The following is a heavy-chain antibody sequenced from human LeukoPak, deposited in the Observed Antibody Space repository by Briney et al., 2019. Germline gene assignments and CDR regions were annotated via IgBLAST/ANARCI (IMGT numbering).Heavy chain of an antibody. CDR2: INPNSGGT. Sequence: ASVKVSCKASGYTFTGYYMHWVRQAPGQGLEWMGWINPNSGGTNYAQKFQGRVTMTRDTSISTAYMELSRLRSDDTAVYYCARPNYYYGPNAFDIWGQGTMVTVSS. J-gene: IGHJ3*02. CDR1: GYTFTGYY. V-gene: IGHV1-2*02. D-gene: IGHD3-10*01. CDR3: ARPNYYYGPNAFDI.